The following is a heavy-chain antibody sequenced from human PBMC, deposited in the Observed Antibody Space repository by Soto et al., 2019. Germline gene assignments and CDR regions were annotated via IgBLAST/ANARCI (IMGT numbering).Heavy chain of an antibody. CDR2: INSDASHT. CDR1: GFTFSTYW. D-gene: IGHD4-17*01. J-gene: IGHJ4*02. CDR3: ARGNDYGDLFDY. V-gene: IGHV3-74*01. Sequence: GGSLRLSCAASGFTFSTYWMHWIRQVPGKGLEWVSRINSDASHTYYADSVKGRFTISRDNAKNTLHLEMNSLRAEDTAVYYCARGNDYGDLFDYWGQGTLVTVSS.